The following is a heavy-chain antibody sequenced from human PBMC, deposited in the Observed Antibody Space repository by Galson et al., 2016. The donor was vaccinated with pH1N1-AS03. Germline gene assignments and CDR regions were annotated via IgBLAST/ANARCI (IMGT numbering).Heavy chain of an antibody. D-gene: IGHD6-6*01. CDR2: INPYSTNT. CDR3: ARVVAGRPFLIDY. Sequence: SVKVSCKASGYNFVTYGITWVRQGPGQGLEWMGWINPYSTNTNYAKKVQDRATMTADTSTTTDHLDLRNLGSDDTAVYYCARVVAGRPFLIDYWGQGTLVIVSS. V-gene: IGHV1-18*01. J-gene: IGHJ4*02. CDR1: GYNFVTYG.